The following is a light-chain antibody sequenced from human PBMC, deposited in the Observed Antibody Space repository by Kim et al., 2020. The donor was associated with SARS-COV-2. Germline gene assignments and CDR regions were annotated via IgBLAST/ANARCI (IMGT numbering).Light chain of an antibody. CDR1: QSVSSNY. CDR3: QQYSSSPAT. Sequence: EIVLTQSPGTLSLSPGERATLSCRASQSVSSNYLAWYQQKPGQAPRLHIYGASSRATGIPDRFSGSGSGTDFALTITRLEPEDFAVYYCQQYSSSPATFGQGNKVDIK. J-gene: IGKJ1*01. CDR2: GAS. V-gene: IGKV3-20*01.